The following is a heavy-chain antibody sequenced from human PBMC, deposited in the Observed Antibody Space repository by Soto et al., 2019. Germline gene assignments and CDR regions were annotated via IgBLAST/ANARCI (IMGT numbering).Heavy chain of an antibody. V-gene: IGHV3-33*05. Sequence: GGSLRLSCAGSGFFFQNYAMHWVRLAPGKGLEWVAYILYDGSNYNYAESVKGRFTVSRDNSEGMLYLQMNNLRVEDTGVYFCARAMTMTLARIFGIDVWGPGTTVTVSS. CDR2: ILYDGSNY. CDR3: ARAMTMTLARIFGIDV. CDR1: GFFFQNYA. J-gene: IGHJ6*02. D-gene: IGHD3-3*01.